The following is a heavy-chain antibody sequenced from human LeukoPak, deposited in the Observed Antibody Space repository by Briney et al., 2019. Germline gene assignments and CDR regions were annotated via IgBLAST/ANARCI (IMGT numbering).Heavy chain of an antibody. D-gene: IGHD3-3*01. V-gene: IGHV3-7*01. Sequence: GGSLRLSCAASGFTFSSYWMSWVRQAPGKGLEWVANIKQDGSEKYYVDSVKGRFTISRDNAKNSLYLQMNSLRAEDTAVYYCARARGGITIFGVVILYYFDYWAQGTLVTVSS. CDR1: GFTFSSYW. CDR3: ARARGGITIFGVVILYYFDY. CDR2: IKQDGSEK. J-gene: IGHJ4*02.